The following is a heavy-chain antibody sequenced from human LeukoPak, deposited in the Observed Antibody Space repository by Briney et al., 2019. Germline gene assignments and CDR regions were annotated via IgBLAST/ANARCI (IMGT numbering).Heavy chain of an antibody. CDR2: IYSGGST. CDR3: AREGENWNDDRFFYFDY. Sequence: GGSLRLSCAASGFAVSSNYMSWVRQAPGKGLEWVSVIYSGGSTYYADSVKGRFAISRDNSKDTLYLQMNSLRTEDTAVYYCAREGENWNDDRFFYFDYWGQGTLVTVSS. J-gene: IGHJ4*02. V-gene: IGHV3-53*05. D-gene: IGHD1-1*01. CDR1: GFAVSSNY.